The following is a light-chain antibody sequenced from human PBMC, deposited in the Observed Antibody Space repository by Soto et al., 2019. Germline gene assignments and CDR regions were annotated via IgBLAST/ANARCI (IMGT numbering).Light chain of an antibody. CDR2: EVS. CDR1: SSDVGGYKY. Sequence: QSALTQPVSVSGSPGQSITISCTGTSSDVGGYKYVYWYQQHPGKAPKVMIFEVSNRPSGVSNRVSGSKSGYTASLTISGLQDEDEADYYCRSYTSSSTLVFGTGTKLTVL. V-gene: IGLV2-14*01. CDR3: RSYTSSSTLV. J-gene: IGLJ1*01.